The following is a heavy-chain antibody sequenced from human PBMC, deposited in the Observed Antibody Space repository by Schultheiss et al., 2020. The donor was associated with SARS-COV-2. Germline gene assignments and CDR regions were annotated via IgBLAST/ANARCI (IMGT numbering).Heavy chain of an antibody. CDR3: AREDRSYYYYGMDV. CDR2: ISSSSSYT. V-gene: IGHV3-11*06. CDR1: GFTFSDYY. Sequence: GGSLRLSCAASGFTFSDYYMSWIRQAPGKGLEWVSYISSSSSYTNYADSVKGRFTISRDNAKNSLYLQMNSLRAEDTAVYYCAREDRSYYYYGMDVWGQGTTVTVSS. J-gene: IGHJ6*02.